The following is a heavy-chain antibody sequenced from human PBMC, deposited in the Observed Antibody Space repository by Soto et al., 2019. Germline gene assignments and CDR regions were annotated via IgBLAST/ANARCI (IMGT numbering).Heavy chain of an antibody. Sequence: GESLKISCKGSGYSFTSYWIGWVRQMPGKGLEWMGIIYPGDSDTRYSPSFQGQVTISADKSISTAYLQWSSLKASDTAMYYCARSPYDFWSGYSTRYDMDVWGKGTTVTVSS. CDR2: IYPGDSDT. D-gene: IGHD3-3*01. CDR1: GYSFTSYW. J-gene: IGHJ6*03. V-gene: IGHV5-51*01. CDR3: ARSPYDFWSGYSTRYDMDV.